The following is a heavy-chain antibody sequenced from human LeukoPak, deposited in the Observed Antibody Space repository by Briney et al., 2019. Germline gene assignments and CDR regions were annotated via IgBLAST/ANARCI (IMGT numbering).Heavy chain of an antibody. Sequence: GGSLRLSCAASGFTFSSYAMHWVRQAPGKGLEWVAVISYDGSNKYYADSVKGRFTISRDNSKNTLYLQMNSLRAEDTAVYYCARWGYCSSTSCYTGYFDYWGQGTLVTVSS. D-gene: IGHD2-2*02. CDR3: ARWGYCSSTSCYTGYFDY. CDR1: GFTFSSYA. CDR2: ISYDGSNK. J-gene: IGHJ4*02. V-gene: IGHV3-30-3*01.